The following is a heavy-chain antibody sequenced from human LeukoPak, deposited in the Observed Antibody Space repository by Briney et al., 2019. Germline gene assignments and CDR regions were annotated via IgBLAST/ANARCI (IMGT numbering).Heavy chain of an antibody. CDR2: ITMCGSVI. D-gene: IGHD3-10*01. V-gene: IGHV3-11*01. CDR1: GFKFRDYY. CDR3: SRGGGARGWFDP. Sequence: GGSLRLSCAAPGFKFRDYYMSWVRQAPGNGLEGISYITMCGSVIPYSSSVKGRFTTSRDNARNSLCLQMNSLRCVDPAVPCCSRGGGARGWFDPWGQGTLVTVSS. J-gene: IGHJ5*02.